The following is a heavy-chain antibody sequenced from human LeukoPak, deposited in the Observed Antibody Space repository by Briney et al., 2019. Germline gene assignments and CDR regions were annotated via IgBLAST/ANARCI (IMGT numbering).Heavy chain of an antibody. V-gene: IGHV1-2*02. D-gene: IGHD5-18*01. J-gene: IGHJ4*02. CDR2: INPNSGGT. CDR3: ARDWGDTAMVQPYDY. Sequence: ASVKVSCKASGGTFSSYAISWVRQAPGQGLEWMGWINPNSGGTNYAQKFQGRVTMTRDTSISTAYMELSRLRSDDTAVYYCARDWGDTAMVQPYDYWGQGTLVTVSS. CDR1: GGTFSSYA.